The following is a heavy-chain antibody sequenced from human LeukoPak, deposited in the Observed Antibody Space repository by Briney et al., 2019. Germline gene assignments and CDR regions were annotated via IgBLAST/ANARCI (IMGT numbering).Heavy chain of an antibody. J-gene: IGHJ6*02. CDR3: ARDRGSYYYYGMDV. CDR2: IIPIFGTA. Sequence: ASVKVSCKASGGTFSSYAISWVRQAPGQGLEWMGGIIPIFGTANYAQKFQGRVTITADESTSTAYMELSSLRSGDTAVYYCARDRGSYYYYGMDVWGQGTTVTVSS. CDR1: GGTFSSYA. V-gene: IGHV1-69*13.